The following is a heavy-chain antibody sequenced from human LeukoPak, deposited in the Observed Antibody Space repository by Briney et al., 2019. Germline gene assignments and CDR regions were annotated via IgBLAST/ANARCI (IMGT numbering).Heavy chain of an antibody. V-gene: IGHV1-69*13. CDR1: GGTFSSYA. J-gene: IGHJ3*02. CDR2: IIPIFGTA. CDR3: ARRATGGITIFGVVTSDAFDI. Sequence: SVKVSCKASGGTFSSYAISRVRQAPGQGLEWMGGIIPIFGTANYAQKFQGRVTITADESTSTAYMELSSLRSEDTAVYYCARRATGGITIFGVVTSDAFDIWGQGTMVTVSS. D-gene: IGHD3-3*01.